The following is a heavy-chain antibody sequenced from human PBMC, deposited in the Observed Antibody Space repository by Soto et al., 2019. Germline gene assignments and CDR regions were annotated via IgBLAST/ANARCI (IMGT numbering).Heavy chain of an antibody. J-gene: IGHJ5*02. D-gene: IGHD5-18*01. Sequence: SVKVSCKASGYTFTSYYMHWVRQAPGQGLEWMGGIIPIFGTANYAQKFQGRVTITADESTSTAYMELSSLRSEDTAVYYCARDRVGYSYGLNWFDPWGQGTLVTVSS. V-gene: IGHV1-69*13. CDR2: IIPIFGTA. CDR3: ARDRVGYSYGLNWFDP. CDR1: GYTFTSYY.